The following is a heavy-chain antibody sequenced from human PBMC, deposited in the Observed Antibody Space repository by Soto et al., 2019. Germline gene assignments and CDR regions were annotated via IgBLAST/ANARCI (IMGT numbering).Heavy chain of an antibody. Sequence: PSETLSLTCTVSGGSISSGGYYWSWIRQHPGKGLEWIGYIYYSGSTYYNPSLKSRVTISVDTSKNQFSLKLSSVTAADTAVYYCARDPGGESRSWYISAFDIWGQGTMVTVSS. CDR3: ARDPGGESRSWYISAFDI. CDR1: GGSISSGGYY. CDR2: IYYSGST. J-gene: IGHJ3*02. D-gene: IGHD6-13*01. V-gene: IGHV4-31*03.